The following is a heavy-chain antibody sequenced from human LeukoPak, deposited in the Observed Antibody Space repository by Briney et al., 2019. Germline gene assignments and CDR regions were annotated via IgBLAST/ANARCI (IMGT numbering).Heavy chain of an antibody. D-gene: IGHD3-16*01. CDR2: IYYSGST. Sequence: PSETLSLTCTVSGGSLSSGSYYWSWIRQPPGKGLEWIGYIYYSGSTNYNPSLNSLVTISVDTSKSQFSLKLNFVTAADTAVYYCARHYGPWGQGTLVTVSS. CDR3: ARHYGP. V-gene: IGHV4-61*01. J-gene: IGHJ5*02. CDR1: GGSLSSGSYY.